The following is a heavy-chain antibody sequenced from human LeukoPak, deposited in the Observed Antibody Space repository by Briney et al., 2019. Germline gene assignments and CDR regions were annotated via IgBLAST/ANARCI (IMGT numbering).Heavy chain of an antibody. CDR2: IYYSGRT. J-gene: IGHJ6*03. CDR3: ARAVEDFYYYMDV. D-gene: IGHD6-19*01. Sequence: SETLSLTCTVSGGSISSYYWSWIRQPPGKGLEWIGYIYYSGRTNYNPSLKSRVTMSVDTSKNQFSLKLRSVTAADTAVYYCARAVEDFYYYMDVWGKGTTVTVSS. CDR1: GGSISSYY. V-gene: IGHV4-59*12.